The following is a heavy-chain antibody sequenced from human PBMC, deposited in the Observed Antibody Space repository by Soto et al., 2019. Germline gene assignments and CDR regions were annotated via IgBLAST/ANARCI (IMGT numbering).Heavy chain of an antibody. J-gene: IGHJ6*02. Sequence: GGSLRLSCAASGFTFRSYAVHWVRQAPGKGLEWVAVISYDGSNKYYADSVKGRFTISRDNSKNTLYLQMNSLRAEDTAVYYCASRVGYCSGGSCYSADYYYGMDVWGQGTTVTVSS. CDR3: ASRVGYCSGGSCYSADYYYGMDV. V-gene: IGHV3-30-3*01. D-gene: IGHD2-15*01. CDR1: GFTFRSYA. CDR2: ISYDGSNK.